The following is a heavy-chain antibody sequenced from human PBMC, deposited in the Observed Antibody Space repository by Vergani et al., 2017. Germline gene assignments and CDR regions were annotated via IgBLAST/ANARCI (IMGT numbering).Heavy chain of an antibody. Sequence: QVQLEESGPGLVKPSETLALTCTVSGGSFNTYYWSWIRQSPGKGLEWIGYIYSTGSTNYNPSLNSRVTMSVDTSKNPFSLKLRSVTAADTAVYFCARVMYRDXASTGYRLEGMDIWGQGTTVTISS. V-gene: IGHV4-59*13. CDR1: GGSFNTYY. CDR2: IYSTGST. J-gene: IGHJ6*02. D-gene: IGHD3-9*01. CDR3: ARVMYRDXASTGYRLEGMDI.